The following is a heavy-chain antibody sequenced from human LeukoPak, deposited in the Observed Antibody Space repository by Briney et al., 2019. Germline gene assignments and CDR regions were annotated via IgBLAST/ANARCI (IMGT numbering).Heavy chain of an antibody. J-gene: IGHJ3*02. CDR3: AWCPQLIAAAANDAFDI. CDR2: INWNGGST. Sequence: PGGSLRLSCAASGFTFDDYGMSWVRQAPGKGLEWVSGINWNGGSTGYADSVKGRFTISRDNAKNSLYLQMNSLRAEDTALYYCAWCPQLIAAAANDAFDIWGQGTMVTVSS. D-gene: IGHD6-13*01. CDR1: GFTFDDYG. V-gene: IGHV3-20*04.